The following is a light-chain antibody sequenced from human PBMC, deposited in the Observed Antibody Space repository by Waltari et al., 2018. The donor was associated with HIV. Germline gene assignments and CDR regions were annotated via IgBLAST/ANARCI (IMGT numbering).Light chain of an antibody. Sequence: DVVMTQSPLSLPVTLGQPASIPCTSSQSLVYSDGNTYLSWFQQRPGQSPRRLISKVSNRDSGVPDRFSGSGSGTDFTLKISRVEAEDVGVYYCMQGTHWPWTFGQGTKVEIK. CDR3: MQGTHWPWT. CDR1: QSLVYSDGNTY. V-gene: IGKV2-30*01. J-gene: IGKJ1*01. CDR2: KVS.